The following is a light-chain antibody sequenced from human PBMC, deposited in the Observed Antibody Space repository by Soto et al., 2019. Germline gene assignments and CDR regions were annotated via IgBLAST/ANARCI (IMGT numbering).Light chain of an antibody. V-gene: IGKV3-15*01. CDR2: GAS. CDR3: QQYNNWPST. Sequence: EIVMTQSPATLSVSPGERATLSCRASQSVSSNLAWYQQKPGQAPSLLIYGASTSATGIPARFSGSGSGTEFTLTISSLQSEDVAVYYCQQYNNWPSTFGQGTKVDIK. CDR1: QSVSSN. J-gene: IGKJ1*01.